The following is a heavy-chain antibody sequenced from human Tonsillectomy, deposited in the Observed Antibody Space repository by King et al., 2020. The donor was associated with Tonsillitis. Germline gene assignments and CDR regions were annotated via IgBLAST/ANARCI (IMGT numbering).Heavy chain of an antibody. Sequence: VQLVESGGGLVQPGGSLRLSCAASGFTFSSYAMSWVRQAPGKGLEWVSVIYSGGSSTYYADSVKGRFTISRDNSKNTLYMQMNSLRAEDTAVYYCVKVENYGDYYYYYGMYVWGQGTTVTVSS. J-gene: IGHJ6*02. CDR3: VKVENYGDYYYYYGMYV. CDR2: IYSGGSST. V-gene: IGHV3-23*03. CDR1: GFTFSSYA. D-gene: IGHD4-17*01.